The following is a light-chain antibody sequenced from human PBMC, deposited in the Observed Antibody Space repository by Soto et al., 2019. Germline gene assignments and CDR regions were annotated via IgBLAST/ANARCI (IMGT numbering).Light chain of an antibody. J-gene: IGKJ1*01. CDR2: MAS. CDR1: QSVSTW. CDR3: QQHNTYPAT. Sequence: DIQMTQSPSTLSASVGDTVTITCRASQSVSTWVAWYQQKPGKAPKLLIYMASTLESGVPSRFSGSASGTEFTLTISSLQPDDFATYYCQQHNTYPATFGQGTKVEIK. V-gene: IGKV1-5*03.